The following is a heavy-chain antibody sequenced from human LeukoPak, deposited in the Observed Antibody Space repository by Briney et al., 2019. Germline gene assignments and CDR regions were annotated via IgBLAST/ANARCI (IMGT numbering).Heavy chain of an antibody. CDR1: GGTFSSYA. CDR3: ARPLFFDGMDV. J-gene: IGHJ6*02. Sequence: SVKVSCKASGGTFSSYAISWVRQAPGQGLEWMGRIIPILGIANYAQKFQGRVTITAGKSTSTAYMELSSLRSEDTAVYYCARPLFFDGMDVWGQGTTVTVSS. CDR2: IIPILGIA. D-gene: IGHD2-21*01. V-gene: IGHV1-69*04.